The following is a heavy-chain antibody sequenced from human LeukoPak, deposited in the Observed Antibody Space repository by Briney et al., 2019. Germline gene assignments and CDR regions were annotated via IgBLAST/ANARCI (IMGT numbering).Heavy chain of an antibody. V-gene: IGHV1-2*06. CDR3: ARAGYYYDSSGYYYVGVDY. D-gene: IGHD3-22*01. CDR1: GYTFTGYY. CDR2: INPNSGGT. J-gene: IGHJ4*02. Sequence: ASVKVSCKASGYTFTGYYMHCVRQAPGKGLEWMGRINPNSGGTNYAQKFQGRVTMTRDTSISTAYMELSRLRSDDTAVYYCARAGYYYDSSGYYYVGVDYWGQGTLVTVSS.